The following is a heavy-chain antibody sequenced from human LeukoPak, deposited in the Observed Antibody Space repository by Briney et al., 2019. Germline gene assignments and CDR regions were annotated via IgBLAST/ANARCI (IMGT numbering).Heavy chain of an antibody. D-gene: IGHD3-9*01. CDR1: GYSISSGYY. Sequence: SETLSLTCAVSGYSISSGYYWGWIRQPPGKGLEWIGSIYHSGSTYYHPSLKSRVTISVDTSKNQFSLKLSSVTAADTAVYYCASLGGILAGYWGQGTLVTVSS. CDR2: IYHSGST. J-gene: IGHJ4*02. V-gene: IGHV4-38-2*01. CDR3: ASLGGILAGY.